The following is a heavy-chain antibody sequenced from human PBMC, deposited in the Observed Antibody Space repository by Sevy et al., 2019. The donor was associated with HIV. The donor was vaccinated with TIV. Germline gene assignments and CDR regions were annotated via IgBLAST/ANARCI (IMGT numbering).Heavy chain of an antibody. J-gene: IGHJ3*02. CDR3: ARSDIVVVPAAGDAFDI. CDR1: GGSFSGYY. Sequence: SETLSLTCAVYGGSFSGYYWSWICQPPGKGLEWIGEINHSGSTNYNPSLKSRVTISVDTSKNQFSLKLSSVTAADTAVYYCARSDIVVVPAAGDAFDIWGQGTMVTVSS. D-gene: IGHD2-2*01. V-gene: IGHV4-34*01. CDR2: INHSGST.